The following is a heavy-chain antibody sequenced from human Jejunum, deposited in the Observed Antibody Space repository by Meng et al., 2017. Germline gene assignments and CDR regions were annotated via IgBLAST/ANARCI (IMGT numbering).Heavy chain of an antibody. CDR2: ISGNGITT. CDR1: GFTFSNYA. D-gene: IGHD6-13*01. J-gene: IGHJ4*02. V-gene: IGHV3-23*01. Sequence: GGSLRLSCAASGFTFSNYAMSWVRQAPGKGLEWVSGISGNGITTYNAESVKGRFTISRDNSKNTLYLQMNSLGADDTAVYYCATSTYSTSWYYFDFWGQGTLVTVSS. CDR3: ATSTYSTSWYYFDF.